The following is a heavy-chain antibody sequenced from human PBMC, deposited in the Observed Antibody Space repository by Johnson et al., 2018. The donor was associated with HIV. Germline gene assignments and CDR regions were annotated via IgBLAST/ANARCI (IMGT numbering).Heavy chain of an antibody. CDR1: GFTFDDCG. CDR3: ARELGYCSGGSCHDAFDI. D-gene: IGHD2-15*01. J-gene: IGHJ3*02. Sequence: EVQLVESGGGVVRPGGSLRLSCAASGFTFDDCGMNWVRQAPGKGLEWVSGINWTGGRTGYADSVKGRFTISRDNAKNSLYLQMNSMRAEDTALYYCARELGYCSGGSCHDAFDIWGQGTMVTVSS. V-gene: IGHV3-20*04. CDR2: INWTGGRT.